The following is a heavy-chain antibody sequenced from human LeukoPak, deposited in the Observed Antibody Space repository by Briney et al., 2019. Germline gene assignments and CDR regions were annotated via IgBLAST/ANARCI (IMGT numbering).Heavy chain of an antibody. V-gene: IGHV4-59*08. D-gene: IGHD5-12*01. J-gene: IGHJ6*02. Sequence: SETLSLTCTVSGGSISSYYWSWIRQPPGKGLEWIGYIYYSGSTNYNPSLKSRVTISVDTSKNQFSLKLSSVTAADTAVYYCARSLLYSGYDQYYYYGMDVWGQGTTVTVSS. CDR1: GGSISSYY. CDR3: ARSLLYSGYDQYYYYGMDV. CDR2: IYYSGST.